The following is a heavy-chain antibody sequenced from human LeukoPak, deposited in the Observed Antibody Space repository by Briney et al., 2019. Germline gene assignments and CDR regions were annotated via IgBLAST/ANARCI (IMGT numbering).Heavy chain of an antibody. V-gene: IGHV4-39*07. CDR3: AGGLRHFMVRGVTLHYDY. D-gene: IGHD3-10*01. Sequence: SETLSLTCTVSGGSISSSSYYWGWIRQPPGKGLEWIGSIYYSGSTNYNPSLKSRVTISVDTSKNQFSLKLSSVTAADTAVYYCAGGLRHFMVRGVTLHYDYWGQGTLVTVSS. J-gene: IGHJ4*02. CDR2: IYYSGST. CDR1: GGSISSSSYY.